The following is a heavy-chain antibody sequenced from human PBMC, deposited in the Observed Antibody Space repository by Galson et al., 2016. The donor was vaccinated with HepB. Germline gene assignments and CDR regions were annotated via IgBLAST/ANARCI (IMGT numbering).Heavy chain of an antibody. Sequence: SLRLSCAASGFTFSSYAMTWVRQAPGTGLEWVSLISDSGGATYYADSVKGRFTISRDNSKNTVFLQMSSLRAEDTAVYYCAKGTTITDYWGQGTLVTVSS. D-gene: IGHD1-1*01. V-gene: IGHV3-23*01. J-gene: IGHJ4*02. CDR1: GFTFSSYA. CDR2: ISDSGGAT. CDR3: AKGTTITDY.